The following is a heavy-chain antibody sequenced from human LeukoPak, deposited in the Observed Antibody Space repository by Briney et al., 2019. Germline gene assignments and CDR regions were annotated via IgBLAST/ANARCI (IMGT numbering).Heavy chain of an antibody. J-gene: IGHJ4*02. V-gene: IGHV4-59*01. D-gene: IGHD2-15*01. CDR1: GGSISSYY. CDR3: ARVGSRSVALDY. CDR2: IYYSGST. Sequence: SETLSLTCTVSGGSISSYYWSWIRQPPGKGLEWIGYIYYSGSTNYNPSLKSRVTISVDASKNQFSLKLSSVTAADTAVYYCARVGSRSVALDYWGQGTLVTVSS.